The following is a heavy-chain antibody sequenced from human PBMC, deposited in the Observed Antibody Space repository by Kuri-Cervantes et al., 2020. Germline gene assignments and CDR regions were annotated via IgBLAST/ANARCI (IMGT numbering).Heavy chain of an antibody. D-gene: IGHD1-26*01. CDR1: GFTFSSYD. CDR3: ARDWYSGSYTLAD. CDR2: MGTAGDT. Sequence: GESLKISCAASGFTFSSYDMHWVRQATGKGLEWVSAMGTAGDTYYPGSVKGRFTISRENAKNSLYLQMNSLRAGDTAVYYCARDWYSGSYTLADWGQGTLVTVSS. J-gene: IGHJ4*02. V-gene: IGHV3-13*01.